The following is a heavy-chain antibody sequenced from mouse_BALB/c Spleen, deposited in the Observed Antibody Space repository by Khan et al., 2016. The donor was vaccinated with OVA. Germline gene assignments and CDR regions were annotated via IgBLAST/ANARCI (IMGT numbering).Heavy chain of an antibody. Sequence: EVQLQQSGPELVRPGASVKISCTASGYSFTGYFMNWVMQSHGKSLEWIGRINPHIGETYYNPRFKAKATLTVDESSNPALLELRCLTSEDSAVYFCTRIYRSDFDYWGQGTTLTVSS. D-gene: IGHD2-1*01. CDR2: INPHIGET. V-gene: IGHV1-20*01. CDR1: GYSFTGYF. J-gene: IGHJ2*01. CDR3: TRIYRSDFDY.